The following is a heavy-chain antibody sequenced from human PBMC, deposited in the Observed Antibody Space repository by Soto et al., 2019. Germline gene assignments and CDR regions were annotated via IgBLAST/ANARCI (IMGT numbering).Heavy chain of an antibody. CDR3: ARYGIQYSGYESEDY. Sequence: GGSLRLSCAASGFTFSNYAMSWVRQAPGKGLEWVSTISGSGGSTYYADSVKGRFTISRDNSKNTLSLQMNSLRADDTAVYYCARYGIQYSGYESEDYWGQGTLVTVSS. CDR2: ISGSGGST. D-gene: IGHD5-12*01. V-gene: IGHV3-23*01. CDR1: GFTFSNYA. J-gene: IGHJ4*02.